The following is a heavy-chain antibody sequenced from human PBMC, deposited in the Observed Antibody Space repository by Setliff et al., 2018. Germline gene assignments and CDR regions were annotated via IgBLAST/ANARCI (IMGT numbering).Heavy chain of an antibody. J-gene: IGHJ6*03. CDR1: GGSISSYY. D-gene: IGHD1-26*01. V-gene: IGHV4-59*01. CDR3: ATRKSSGRLYYMDV. CDR2: IYYSGNT. Sequence: PSETLSLTCTVSGGSISSYYWSWIRQPPGKGLEWIGYIYYSGNTNYNPSLKSRVTISVDTSKNQVSLKLSSVTAADTAVYYCATRKSSGRLYYMDVWGKGTTVTVSS.